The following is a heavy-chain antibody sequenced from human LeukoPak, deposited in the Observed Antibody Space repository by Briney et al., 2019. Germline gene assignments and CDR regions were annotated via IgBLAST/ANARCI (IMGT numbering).Heavy chain of an antibody. V-gene: IGHV4-59*01. Sequence: TSETLSLTCTVSGGSIKNYYWTWIRQPPGKGLECIGYIYYSGSTSSNPSLKSRVTISVDTSKNQFSLRLKYVTAADTAVYYCARDVPRGTGYMDVWGKGTTVTVSS. CDR3: ARDVPRGTGYMDV. J-gene: IGHJ6*03. CDR1: GGSIKNYY. D-gene: IGHD3-10*01. CDR2: IYYSGST.